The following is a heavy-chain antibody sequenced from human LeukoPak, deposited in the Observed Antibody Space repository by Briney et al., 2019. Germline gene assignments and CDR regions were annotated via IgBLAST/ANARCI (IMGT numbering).Heavy chain of an antibody. Sequence: QAGGSLRLSCAASGFTFRTYGMHWVRQAPGKGLEWVASIRYDGSDKYYADAVKGRFTISRDNAKNTLYLQMNSLRAEDTAVYYCARGGGDHAFDIWGQGTMVTVSS. CDR2: IRYDGSDK. J-gene: IGHJ3*02. D-gene: IGHD2-21*02. CDR3: ARGGGDHAFDI. CDR1: GFTFRTYG. V-gene: IGHV3-30*02.